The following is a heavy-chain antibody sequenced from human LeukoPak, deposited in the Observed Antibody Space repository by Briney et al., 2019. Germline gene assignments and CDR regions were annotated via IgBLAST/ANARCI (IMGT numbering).Heavy chain of an antibody. CDR3: ARDLGTAARNY. V-gene: IGHV4-39*07. CDR2: IYYSGST. J-gene: IGHJ4*02. Sequence: SETLSLTCTVSGGSISSSSYYWGWIRQPPGKGLEWIGSIYYSGSTYYNPSLKSRVTISVDTSKNQFSLNLSSMTAADTSIYYCARDLGTAARNYWGQGTLVTVSS. D-gene: IGHD6-6*01. CDR1: GGSISSSSYY.